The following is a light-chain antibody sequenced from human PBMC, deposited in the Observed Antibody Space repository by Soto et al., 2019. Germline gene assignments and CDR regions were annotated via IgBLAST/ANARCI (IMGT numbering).Light chain of an antibody. CDR2: DAS. CDR1: QSVSSN. CDR3: QQRSNWPRT. Sequence: ERVMRQSPATLSVSPGERATLSCRASQSVSSNLAWYQQKPGQAPRLLIYDASDRATGIPARFSGSGSGTDFTLTISSLEPEDFAVYYCQQRSNWPRTFGQGTKVEIK. J-gene: IGKJ1*01. V-gene: IGKV3-11*01.